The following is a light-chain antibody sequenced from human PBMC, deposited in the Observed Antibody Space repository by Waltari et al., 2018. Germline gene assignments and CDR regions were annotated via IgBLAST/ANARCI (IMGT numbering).Light chain of an antibody. J-gene: IGLJ2*01. CDR3: QVWDSSTGV. CDR2: RDS. Sequence: SYELTQPLSVSVALGQTARITCGGNNIGSKNVHWYQQKPGQAPVLVIYRDSNRPPGTPGRFSGSNSGNTATLTISRAQAGDEADYYCQVWDSSTGVFGGGTKLTVL. CDR1: NIGSKN. V-gene: IGLV3-9*01.